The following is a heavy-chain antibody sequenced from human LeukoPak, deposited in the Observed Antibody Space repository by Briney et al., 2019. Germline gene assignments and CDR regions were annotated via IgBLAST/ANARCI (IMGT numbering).Heavy chain of an antibody. CDR3: ARPPDSSGYNYFDY. D-gene: IGHD3-22*01. CDR2: IYPGDSET. Sequence: GESLKISCQGSGNSFASSWIGWVRQMPGKGLEWMGIIYPGDSETRYSPSFQGHVTISADKSISTAYLQWSSLKASDTAMYYCARPPDSSGYNYFDYWGQGTLVTVSS. CDR1: GNSFASSW. V-gene: IGHV5-51*01. J-gene: IGHJ4*02.